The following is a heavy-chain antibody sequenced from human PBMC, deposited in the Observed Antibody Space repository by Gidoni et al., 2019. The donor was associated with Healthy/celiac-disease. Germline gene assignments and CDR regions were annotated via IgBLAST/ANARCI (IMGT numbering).Heavy chain of an antibody. D-gene: IGHD6-19*01. CDR2: IYYSGRT. CDR1: GGSISSGGYY. V-gene: IGHV4-31*03. CDR3: AGSSGWYPDYYGMDV. Sequence: QVQLQESGPGLVKPSQTLSLTCTVSGGSISSGGYYWSWIRQHPGKGLEWIGYIYYSGRTYYNPSLKSRVTISVDTSKNQFSLKLSSVTAADTAVYYCAGSSGWYPDYYGMDVWGQGTTVTVSS. J-gene: IGHJ6*02.